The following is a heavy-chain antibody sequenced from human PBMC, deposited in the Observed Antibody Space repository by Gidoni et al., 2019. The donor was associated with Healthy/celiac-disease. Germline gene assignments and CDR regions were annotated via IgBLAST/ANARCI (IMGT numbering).Heavy chain of an antibody. D-gene: IGHD1-1*01. Sequence: QVQLVESGGGVVQPGRSLRLSCAASGFTFSSYGMHWVRQAPGKGLEWVAVISYDGSNKYYADSVKGRFTISRDNSKNTLYLQMNSLRAEDTAVYYCAKDLGGDGYNSYYYHGMDVWGQGTTVTVSS. CDR2: ISYDGSNK. CDR3: AKDLGGDGYNSYYYHGMDV. J-gene: IGHJ6*02. V-gene: IGHV3-30*18. CDR1: GFTFSSYG.